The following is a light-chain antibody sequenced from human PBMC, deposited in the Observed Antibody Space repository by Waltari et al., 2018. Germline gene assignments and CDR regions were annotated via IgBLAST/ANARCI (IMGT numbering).Light chain of an antibody. CDR2: KAH. J-gene: IGLJ3*02. V-gene: IGLV8-61*01. Sequence: QTVVTQEPSLSVSPGGTVTLTCALSSGSLSTTSYATWYQQTPGQAPRTLVYKAHAGSSGVPGRFSGSILGNTAALTSTGAQADDESDYYCALYMGSGIWVFGGGTRLTVL. CDR3: ALYMGSGIWV. CDR1: SGSLSTTSY.